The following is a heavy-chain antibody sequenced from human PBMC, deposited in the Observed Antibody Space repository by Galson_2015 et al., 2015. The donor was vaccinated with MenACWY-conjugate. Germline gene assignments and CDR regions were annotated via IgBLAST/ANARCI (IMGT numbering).Heavy chain of an antibody. Sequence: SLRLSCAASGFTLSSYSMHWVRQSPGKGLEWVALIWSDGNKKSYADSVRGRFNISRDNSKNTLYLQMNSLRADDTAMYYCARDRGWKWLPTNWFDPWGQGTLVSVSS. CDR2: IWSDGNKK. J-gene: IGHJ5*02. D-gene: IGHD5-18*01. CDR3: ARDRGWKWLPTNWFDP. CDR1: GFTLSSYS. V-gene: IGHV3-33*01.